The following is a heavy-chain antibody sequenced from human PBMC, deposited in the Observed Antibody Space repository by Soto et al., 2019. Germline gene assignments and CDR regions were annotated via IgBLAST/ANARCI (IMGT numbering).Heavy chain of an antibody. CDR3: AKDRHYYDSSGYEVWFDP. Sequence: PGGSLRLSCAASGFTFSSYAMSWVRQAPGKGLEWVSAISGSGGSTYYADSVKGGFTISRDNSKNTLYLQMNSLRAEDTAVYYCAKDRHYYDSSGYEVWFDPWGQGNLVTVSS. CDR2: ISGSGGST. J-gene: IGHJ5*02. CDR1: GFTFSSYA. D-gene: IGHD3-22*01. V-gene: IGHV3-23*01.